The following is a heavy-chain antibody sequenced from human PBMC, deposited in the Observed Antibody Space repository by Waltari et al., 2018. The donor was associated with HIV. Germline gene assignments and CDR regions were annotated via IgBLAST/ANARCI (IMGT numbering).Heavy chain of an antibody. CDR3: ARDVGVQGWLNDIWNFDV. V-gene: IGHV4-61*02. J-gene: IGHJ2*01. CDR1: GGSIRSGSYY. D-gene: IGHD5-18*01. Sequence: QVQLQESGPRLVKPSQTLSLTCTVSGGSIRSGSYYWSWIRQPAGKGLEWIGRIYTSGTTTYNPSLKSRVTISIDTSKNQFSLNLSSVTAADTAVYYCARDVGVQGWLNDIWNFDVWGRGTLVTVSS. CDR2: IYTSGTT.